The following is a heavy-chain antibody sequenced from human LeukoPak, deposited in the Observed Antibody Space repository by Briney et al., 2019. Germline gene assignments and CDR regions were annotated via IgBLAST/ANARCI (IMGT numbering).Heavy chain of an antibody. J-gene: IGHJ4*02. D-gene: IGHD5-18*01. Sequence: SVKVSCKASGGTFSSYTISWVRQAPGQGLEWMGRIIPILGIANYAQKFQGRVTITADKSTSTAYMELSSLRSEDTAVYYCARVPPPRGYSYGYGYEDYWGQGTLVTVSS. CDR1: GGTFSSYT. CDR2: IIPILGIA. CDR3: ARVPPPRGYSYGYGYEDY. V-gene: IGHV1-69*02.